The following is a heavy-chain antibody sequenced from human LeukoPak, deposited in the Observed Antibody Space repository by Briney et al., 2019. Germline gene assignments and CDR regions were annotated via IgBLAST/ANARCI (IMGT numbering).Heavy chain of an antibody. J-gene: IGHJ4*02. V-gene: IGHV3-20*04. D-gene: IGHD1-26*01. CDR3: ARASQEGGSYYFGY. CDR1: GFTFDDYG. Sequence: GGSLRLSCAASGFTFDDYGMSWVRQGPGKGLEWVSTITWNGGQTAYADSVKGRFTISRDNAKNSLYLQMNSLRAEDTALYYCARASQEGGSYYFGYWGQGTLVTVSS. CDR2: ITWNGGQT.